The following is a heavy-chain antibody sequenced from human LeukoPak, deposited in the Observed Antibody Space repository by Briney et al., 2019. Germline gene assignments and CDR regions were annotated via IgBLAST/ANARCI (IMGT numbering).Heavy chain of an antibody. Sequence: GGSLRLSCAASGFTFTNAWMSWVRQAPGKGLEWVGRIQSKTDGGTTDYAAPVKGRFTISRDNSKNTLCLQMNSLRAEDTAVYYCAKERGSGWPRGIDYWGQGTLVTVFS. D-gene: IGHD6-19*01. CDR1: GFTFTNAW. J-gene: IGHJ4*02. CDR2: IQSKTDGGTT. CDR3: AKERGSGWPRGIDY. V-gene: IGHV3-15*01.